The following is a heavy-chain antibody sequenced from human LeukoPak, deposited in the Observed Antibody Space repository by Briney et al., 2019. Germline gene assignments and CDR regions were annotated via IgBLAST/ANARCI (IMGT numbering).Heavy chain of an antibody. CDR2: IYHSGST. D-gene: IGHD2-15*01. V-gene: IGHV4-38-2*02. Sequence: KPSETLSLTCTVSRYDINSVYYWGWIRQPPGKGLEWIGSIYHSGSTYYNPSLKSRVTISVDTSKNQFSLKLSSVTAADTAVYYCARVLEDCSGGSCYPLPPNWFDPWGQGTLVTVSS. CDR3: ARVLEDCSGGSCYPLPPNWFDP. CDR1: RYDINSVYY. J-gene: IGHJ5*02.